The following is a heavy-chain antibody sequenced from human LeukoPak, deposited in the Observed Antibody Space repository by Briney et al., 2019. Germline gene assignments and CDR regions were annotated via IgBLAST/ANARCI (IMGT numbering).Heavy chain of an antibody. CDR1: GFTFSSYG. V-gene: IGHV3-30*18. CDR3: AKDKGAGDRYYYYGMDV. Sequence: GRSLRLSCAASGFTFSSYGMHWVRQAPGKGLEWVAVISYDGSNKYYGDSVKGRFTISRDNSKNTLYLQMNSLRAEDTAVYYCAKDKGAGDRYYYYGMDVWGQGTTVTVSS. D-gene: IGHD2-21*02. J-gene: IGHJ6*02. CDR2: ISYDGSNK.